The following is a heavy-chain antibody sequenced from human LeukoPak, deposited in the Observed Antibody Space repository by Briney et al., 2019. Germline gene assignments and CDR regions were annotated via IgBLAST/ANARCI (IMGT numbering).Heavy chain of an antibody. D-gene: IGHD6-13*01. CDR1: GASITIPDYY. CDR2: IHYSGNT. J-gene: IGHJ4*02. Sequence: SETLSLTCAVSGASITIPDYYWSWIRQPPGKGLEWIGYIHYSGNTNYNPSLSSRVTISVDTSKNQFSLKVNSVTAADTAMYYCARYVASASDFDYWGQGALVTVSS. V-gene: IGHV4-61*08. CDR3: ARYVASASDFDY.